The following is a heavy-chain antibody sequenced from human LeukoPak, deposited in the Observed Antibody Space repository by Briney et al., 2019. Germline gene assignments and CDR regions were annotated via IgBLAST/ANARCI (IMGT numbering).Heavy chain of an antibody. D-gene: IGHD3-3*01. Sequence: ASVKVSCKASGYTFTGYYMHWVRQAPGQGLEWMGWINPNSGGTNYAQKFQGRVTMTRDTSISTAYMELSRLRSDDTAVYYCARDFYDFWSGYRHFDYWGQGTLVTVSS. CDR3: ARDFYDFWSGYRHFDY. CDR1: GYTFTGYY. J-gene: IGHJ4*02. V-gene: IGHV1-2*02. CDR2: INPNSGGT.